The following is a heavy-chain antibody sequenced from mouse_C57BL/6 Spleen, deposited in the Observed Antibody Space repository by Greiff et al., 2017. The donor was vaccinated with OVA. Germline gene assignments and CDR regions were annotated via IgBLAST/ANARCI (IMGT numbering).Heavy chain of an antibody. CDR1: GYTFTDYN. V-gene: IGHV1-22*01. D-gene: IGHD1-1*01. CDR3: ARDFLFITTVVAPLDY. J-gene: IGHJ2*01. Sequence: VQLQQSGPELVKPGASVKMSCKASGYTFTDYNMHWVKQSHGKSLEWIGYINPNNGGTSYNQKFKGKATLTVNKSSSTAYMELRSLTSEDSAVYYCARDFLFITTVVAPLDYWGQGTTLTVSS. CDR2: INPNNGGT.